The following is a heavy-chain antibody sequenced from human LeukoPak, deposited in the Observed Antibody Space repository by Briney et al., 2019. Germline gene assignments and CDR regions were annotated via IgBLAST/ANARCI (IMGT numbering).Heavy chain of an antibody. CDR1: GYTFTGYY. CDR2: INPSGGTT. CDR3: ARGGGVSTSTWGNFAN. Sequence: ASVKVSCKASGYTFTGYYMHWVRQAPGQGLEWMGIINPSGGTTRYAQMFQGRVTMTRDTSTSTVYVVVSSLSSEDTAVYYCARGGGVSTSTWGNFANWGQGTLVIVSS. J-gene: IGHJ4*02. D-gene: IGHD2-2*01. V-gene: IGHV1-46*01.